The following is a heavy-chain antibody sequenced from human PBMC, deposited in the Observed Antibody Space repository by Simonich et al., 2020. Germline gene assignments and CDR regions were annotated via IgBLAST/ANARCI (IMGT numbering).Heavy chain of an antibody. Sequence: QVQLQESGPGLVKPSETLSLTCTVSGGSISSYYWSWIRQPPGKGLEWIGYIYYRRSTNYNPSLKSRVTISVDTSKNQFSLKLSSVTAADTAVYYCARAFRDRTGYFDYWGQGTLVTVSS. J-gene: IGHJ4*02. D-gene: IGHD1-1*01. CDR2: IYYRRST. CDR1: GGSISSYY. V-gene: IGHV4-59*01. CDR3: ARAFRDRTGYFDY.